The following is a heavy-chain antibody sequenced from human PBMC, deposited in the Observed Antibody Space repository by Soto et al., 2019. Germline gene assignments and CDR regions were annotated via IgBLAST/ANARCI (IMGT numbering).Heavy chain of an antibody. V-gene: IGHV3-53*01. D-gene: IGHD5-12*01. CDR2: IYSGGST. Sequence: GGSLRLSCAASGFTVSSNYMSWVRQAPGKGLEWVSVIYSGGSTYYADSVKGRFTISSDNSKNTLYLQMNSLRAEDTAVYYCARGYSGPYYFDYWGQGTLVTVSS. CDR3: ARGYSGPYYFDY. CDR1: GFTVSSNY. J-gene: IGHJ4*02.